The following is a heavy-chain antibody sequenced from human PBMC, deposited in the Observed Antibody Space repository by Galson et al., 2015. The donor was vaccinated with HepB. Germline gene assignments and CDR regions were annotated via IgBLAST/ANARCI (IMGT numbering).Heavy chain of an antibody. CDR3: ARRIAVAGTTRDVDY. D-gene: IGHD6-19*01. J-gene: IGHJ4*02. CDR2: IYYSGST. Sequence: TLSLTCTVSGGSISSGGYYWSWIRQHPGKGLEWIGYIYYSGSTYYNPSLKSRVTISVDTSKNQFSLRLSSVTAADTAVYYCARRIAVAGTTRDVDYWGQGTLVTVSS. V-gene: IGHV4-31*03. CDR1: GGSISSGGYY.